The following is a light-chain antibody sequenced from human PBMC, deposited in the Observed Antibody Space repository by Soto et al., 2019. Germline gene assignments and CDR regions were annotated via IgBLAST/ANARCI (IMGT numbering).Light chain of an antibody. J-gene: IGLJ7*01. CDR2: RNN. CDR3: TVWDDRRRGPL. Sequence: QSVLTQPPSASGTPGQRVTISCSGSSSNIESHFVYWYQQFPGTAPRLLIYRNNQRPSGVLNRCSGSKSGTSASLAISALRYDDEADYYWTVWDDRRRGPLFGGGTPLTVL. V-gene: IGLV1-47*02. CDR1: SSNIESHF.